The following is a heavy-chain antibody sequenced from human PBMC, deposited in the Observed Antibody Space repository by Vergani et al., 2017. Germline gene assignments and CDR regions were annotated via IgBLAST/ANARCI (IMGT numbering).Heavy chain of an antibody. CDR3: ARGGYYDSSGYYNTGRPNDAFDI. CDR1: GYTFTGYY. J-gene: IGHJ3*02. CDR2: NNPNSGGT. D-gene: IGHD3-22*01. Sequence: QVQLVQTGAEVKKPGASVKVSCKASGYTFTGYYMHWVRQAPGQGLEWMGWNNPNSGGTNYAQKFQGRVTMTRDTSISTAYMELSRLRSDDTAVYYCARGGYYDSSGYYNTGRPNDAFDIWGQGTMVTVSS. V-gene: IGHV1-2*02.